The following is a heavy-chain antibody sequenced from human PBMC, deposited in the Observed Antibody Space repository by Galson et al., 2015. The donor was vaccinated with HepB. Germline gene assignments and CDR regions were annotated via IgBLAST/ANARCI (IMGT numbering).Heavy chain of an antibody. Sequence: SLRLSCAASGFTFSSYGMHWVRQAPGKGLEWVAVIWYDGSNKYYADSVKGRFTISRDNSKNTLYLQMNSLRAEDTAVYYCARARDYYDSSALFFAIGWYFDLWGRGTLVTVSS. J-gene: IGHJ2*01. CDR3: ARARDYYDSSALFFAIGWYFDL. CDR1: GFTFSSYG. D-gene: IGHD3-22*01. CDR2: IWYDGSNK. V-gene: IGHV3-33*08.